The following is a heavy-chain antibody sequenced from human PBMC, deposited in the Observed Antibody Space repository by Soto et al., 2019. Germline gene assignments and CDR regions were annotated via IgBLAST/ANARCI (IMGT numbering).Heavy chain of an antibody. Sequence: GGSLRLSCAASGFTFSDYYMSWIRQAPGKGLEWVSYISSSGSTIYYADSVKGRFTISRDNAKNSLYLQMNSLRAEDTAVYYCARDRRRLRLYYYYGMDVWGQGTTVTVSS. V-gene: IGHV3-11*01. CDR2: ISSSGSTI. CDR3: ARDRRRLRLYYYYGMDV. CDR1: GFTFSDYY. J-gene: IGHJ6*02. D-gene: IGHD4-17*01.